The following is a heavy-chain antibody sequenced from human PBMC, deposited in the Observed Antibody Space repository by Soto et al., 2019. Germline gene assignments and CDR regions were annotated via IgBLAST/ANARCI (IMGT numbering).Heavy chain of an antibody. V-gene: IGHV2-5*02. CDR1: GFSLSTSGVG. J-gene: IGHJ4*02. CDR2: IFWDDDK. Sequence: SGPTLVNPTQTLTLTCTFSGFSLSTSGVGVGWIRQPPGKALEWLGIIFWDDDKRYSPSLKRRLTITKDTSKNQLVLTMTNMDPVDAATYYCAHLPWKQLWPRAPVVYWGQGTTVTVSS. D-gene: IGHD5-18*01. CDR3: AHLPWKQLWPRAPVVY.